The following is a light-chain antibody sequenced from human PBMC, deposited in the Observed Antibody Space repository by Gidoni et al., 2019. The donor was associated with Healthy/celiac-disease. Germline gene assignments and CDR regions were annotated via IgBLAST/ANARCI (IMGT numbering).Light chain of an antibody. CDR2: GAS. J-gene: IGKJ4*01. Sequence: EILMTQSPATLSVSPGERATLSCRASQSVSSNLAWYQQKPGQAPRLLIYGASTRATGIPAMFSGSGSGTEFTLTISSLQSEDFAVYYCQQYNNWPPPLTFXGXTKVEIK. V-gene: IGKV3-15*01. CDR1: QSVSSN. CDR3: QQYNNWPPPLT.